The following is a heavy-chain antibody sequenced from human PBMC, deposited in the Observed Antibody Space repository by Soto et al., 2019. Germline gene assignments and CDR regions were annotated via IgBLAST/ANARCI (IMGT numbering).Heavy chain of an antibody. D-gene: IGHD4-4*01. Sequence: QMQVVESGGGVVQPGRSLRLSCVVSGFTFSSFGLHWVRHVPGKGLEWVAVISPDGSQKYHADSVQGRFIISRDNSRETLYLQMNSLRREDSGVYYCAKDRGGYIGYDYRNFAMDVWGQGTTVTVSS. CDR1: GFTFSSFG. J-gene: IGHJ6*02. CDR3: AKDRGGYIGYDYRNFAMDV. V-gene: IGHV3-30*18. CDR2: ISPDGSQK.